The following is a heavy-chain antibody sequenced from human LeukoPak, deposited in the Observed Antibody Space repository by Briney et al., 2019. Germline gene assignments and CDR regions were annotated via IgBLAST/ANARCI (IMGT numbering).Heavy chain of an antibody. Sequence: GGSLRLSCAASGFALRSFWSSGVRQAPGKGLEWVANINLDGTERHYVDSVKGRFTISRDNARKSLYLQMNSLRDHDPSMYYIARDNVGATPFDYWGQGTLVTVSA. CDR2: INLDGTER. D-gene: IGHD1-26*01. CDR3: ARDNVGATPFDY. V-gene: IGHV3-7*05. J-gene: IGHJ4*02. CDR1: GFALRSFW.